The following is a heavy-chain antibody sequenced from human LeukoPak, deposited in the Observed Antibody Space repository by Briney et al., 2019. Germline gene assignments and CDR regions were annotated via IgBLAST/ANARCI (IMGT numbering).Heavy chain of an antibody. CDR3: ASKAVAGTFSRFDP. J-gene: IGHJ5*02. V-gene: IGHV4-39*01. CDR2: IYYSGST. Sequence: SETLSLTCTVSGGSISSSSYYWGWIRQPPGKGLEWIGSIYYSGSTYYNPSLESRVTISVDTSKNQFSLKLSSVTAADTAVYYCASKAVAGTFSRFDPWGQGTLVTVSS. D-gene: IGHD6-19*01. CDR1: GGSISSSSYY.